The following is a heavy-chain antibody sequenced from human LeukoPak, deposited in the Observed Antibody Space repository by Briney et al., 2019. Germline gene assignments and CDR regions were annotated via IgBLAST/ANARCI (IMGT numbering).Heavy chain of an antibody. V-gene: IGHV1-69*13. CDR3: AARSSYGSGPYYYYMDV. CDR2: IIPSFGTA. CDR1: GYTFTSYA. D-gene: IGHD3-10*01. Sequence: SVKVSCKASGYTFTSYAISWVRQAPGQGLEWMGGIIPSFGTANYAQKFQGRVTITADESTSTAYMELSSLRSEDTAVYYCAARSSYGSGPYYYYMDVWGKGTTVTVSS. J-gene: IGHJ6*03.